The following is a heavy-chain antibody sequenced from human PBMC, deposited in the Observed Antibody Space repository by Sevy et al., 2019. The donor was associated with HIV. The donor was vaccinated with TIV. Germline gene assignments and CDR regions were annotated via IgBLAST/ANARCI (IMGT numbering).Heavy chain of an antibody. Sequence: GGSLRLSCAASGFTVSSNYMSWVRQAPGKGLEWVSVIYSGGSTYYADSVKGRFPISRDNSKNTLYLQMNSLRAEDTAVYYCARDLYDSSGYYYRDYYYYGMDVWGQGTTVTVSS. D-gene: IGHD3-22*01. CDR1: GFTVSSNY. CDR3: ARDLYDSSGYYYRDYYYYGMDV. V-gene: IGHV3-53*01. CDR2: IYSGGST. J-gene: IGHJ6*02.